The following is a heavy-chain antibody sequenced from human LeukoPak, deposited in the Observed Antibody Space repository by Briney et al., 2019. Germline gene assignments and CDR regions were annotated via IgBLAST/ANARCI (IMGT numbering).Heavy chain of an antibody. V-gene: IGHV4-4*07. CDR2: MYTSGST. D-gene: IGHD3-10*01. CDR1: GGSISSYH. CDR3: ARHDGFGELYL. Sequence: SETLSLTCSVSGGSISSYHWSWIRQPAGKGLEWIGRMYTSGSTTYNSSLKSRVIMSVDTSKKQFSLKVSSVTAADTAVYYCARHDGFGELYLWGQGTLVTVSS. J-gene: IGHJ4*02.